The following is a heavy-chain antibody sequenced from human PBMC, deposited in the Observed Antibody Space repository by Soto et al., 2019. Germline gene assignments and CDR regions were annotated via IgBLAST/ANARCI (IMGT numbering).Heavy chain of an antibody. CDR2: IYPGDSDT. J-gene: IGHJ6*02. D-gene: IGHD2-2*01. Sequence: EVQLVQSGAGVKKRGESLKISCKGSGYSFTSYWNGWLRQMPGKGLVGMGIIYPGDSDTRYSPSFQGHVTISADKSISTAYLQWSSLKAPDTAMYDCARPADGYYYYGMDVWGQGTTVTVSS. CDR3: ARPADGYYYYGMDV. V-gene: IGHV5-51*02. CDR1: GYSFTSYW.